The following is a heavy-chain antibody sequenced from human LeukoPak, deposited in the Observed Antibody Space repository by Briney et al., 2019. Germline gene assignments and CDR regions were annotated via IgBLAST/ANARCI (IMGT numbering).Heavy chain of an antibody. CDR3: ARDPTYDYVWAD. D-gene: IGHD3-16*01. V-gene: IGHV1-2*06. CDR2: INPNSGGT. Sequence: ASVKVSCKASGYTFTGYYMHWVRQAPGQGLEWMGRINPNSGGTNYAQKFQGRVTMTRDTSISTAYMELSRLRSDDTAVYYRARDPTYDYVWADWGQGTLVTVSS. J-gene: IGHJ4*02. CDR1: GYTFTGYY.